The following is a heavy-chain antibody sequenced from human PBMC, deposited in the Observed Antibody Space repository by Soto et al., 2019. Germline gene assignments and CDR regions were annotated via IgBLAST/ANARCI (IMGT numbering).Heavy chain of an antibody. D-gene: IGHD1-26*01. Sequence: PGESLKISCKGSGYSFTNYFITWVRQMPGKGLEWMGRIDPSDSYTNYSPSFQGHVAISADTSISTAYLQWSSLKASDTAMYYCARLFCSTDTCDSWFDPWGQGTLVTVSS. V-gene: IGHV5-10-1*01. CDR3: ARLFCSTDTCDSWFDP. J-gene: IGHJ5*02. CDR1: GYSFTNYF. CDR2: IDPSDSYT.